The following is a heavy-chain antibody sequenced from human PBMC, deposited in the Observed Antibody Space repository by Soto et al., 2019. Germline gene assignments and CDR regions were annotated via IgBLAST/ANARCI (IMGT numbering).Heavy chain of an antibody. J-gene: IGHJ4*02. V-gene: IGHV3-23*01. Sequence: EVQLLESGGGLVQPGGSLRLSWEASGLTFSIYPMPWVRQAPGKGLEYVSTLSGSGVNAYYADSVKGRFTISRDNSKNTLYLQMNSLRVEDTAIYYCAKPLQVYWGQGTQVTVSS. CDR1: GLTFSIYP. CDR2: LSGSGVNA. CDR3: AKPLQVY.